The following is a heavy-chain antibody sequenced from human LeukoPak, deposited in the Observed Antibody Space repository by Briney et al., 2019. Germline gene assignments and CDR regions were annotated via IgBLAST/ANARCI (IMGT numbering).Heavy chain of an antibody. Sequence: GGSLRLSCAASGFTFSNYGMNWVRQAPGKGLEWIAYIISSSSTLYYADSVKGRFTISRDNAKNSLYLQMNSLRAEDTAVYYCVRESIRGTRDFDYWGHGTLVTVSS. J-gene: IGHJ4*01. CDR3: VRESIRGTRDFDY. V-gene: IGHV3-48*04. CDR1: GFTFSNYG. D-gene: IGHD3-10*01. CDR2: IISSSSTL.